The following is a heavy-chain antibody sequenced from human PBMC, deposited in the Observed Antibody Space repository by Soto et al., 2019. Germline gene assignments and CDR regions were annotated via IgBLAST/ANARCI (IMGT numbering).Heavy chain of an antibody. J-gene: IGHJ6*02. D-gene: IGHD1-26*01. CDR1: GFTFSSYA. CDR2: ISGSGGST. CDR3: AKDEVGAVYYYCYGMDV. Sequence: GGSLRRSCAASGFTFSSYAMSCVRQAPGKGLEWVSAISGSGGSTYYADSVKGRFTISRDNSKNTLYLQMNSLRAEDTAVYYGAKDEVGAVYYYCYGMDVWGQGTTVTVSS. V-gene: IGHV3-23*01.